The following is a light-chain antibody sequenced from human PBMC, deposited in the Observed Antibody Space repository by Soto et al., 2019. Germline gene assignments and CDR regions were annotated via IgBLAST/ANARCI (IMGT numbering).Light chain of an antibody. CDR2: DAS. Sequence: EIVLTQSPATLSLSPGERATLSCRASQSVSSYLAWYQQKPGQAPRLLIYDASNRATGIPARFSGSGSRTDFTLTSSSREPEDFAVYYCQQRSNWPRIFTFGPGTIVDIK. CDR3: QQRSNWPRIFT. J-gene: IGKJ3*01. V-gene: IGKV3-11*01. CDR1: QSVSSY.